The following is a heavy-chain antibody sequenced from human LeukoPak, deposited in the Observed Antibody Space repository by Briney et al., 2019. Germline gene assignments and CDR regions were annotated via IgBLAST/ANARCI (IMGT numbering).Heavy chain of an antibody. J-gene: IGHJ5*02. D-gene: IGHD3-22*01. V-gene: IGHV1-3*01. CDR3: ARDIRPENYDTSGYYSA. Sequence: ASVKVSCKASGYIFTSCTMHWVRQAPGQRLEWMGRINAGNGNTKYSQNFQGRVTITRDTSASTAYMELSSLRSEDTAVYYCARDIRPENYDTSGYYSAWGQGTLVIVSS. CDR2: INAGNGNT. CDR1: GYIFTSCT.